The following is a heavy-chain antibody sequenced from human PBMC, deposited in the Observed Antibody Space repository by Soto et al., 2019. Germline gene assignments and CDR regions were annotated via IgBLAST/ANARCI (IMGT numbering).Heavy chain of an antibody. V-gene: IGHV1-2*04. Sequence: ASVKVSCKASGYTFTGYYMHWVRQAPGQGLEWMGWINPNSGGTNYAQKFQGWVTMTRDTSISTAYMELSRLRSDDTAVYYCARGRGELNKLYYYCYGMDVWGQGTTVTVSS. J-gene: IGHJ6*02. D-gene: IGHD3-10*01. CDR3: ARGRGELNKLYYYCYGMDV. CDR2: INPNSGGT. CDR1: GYTFTGYY.